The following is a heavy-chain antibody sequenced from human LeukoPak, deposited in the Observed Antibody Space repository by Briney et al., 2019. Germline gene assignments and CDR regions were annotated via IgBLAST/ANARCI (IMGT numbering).Heavy chain of an antibody. CDR3: ARAYYFDTSGYDY. D-gene: IGHD3-22*01. V-gene: IGHV4-4*09. CDR2: IYTSGST. CDR1: GGSISSFY. J-gene: IGHJ4*02. Sequence: SETLSLTCTVSGGSISSFYWSWVRQTPGKGLEWIGYIYTSGSTNYNPSLKSRVTISEDTSKNQFSLKLSSVTAADTAMYYCARAYYFDTSGYDYWGQGTLVTVSS.